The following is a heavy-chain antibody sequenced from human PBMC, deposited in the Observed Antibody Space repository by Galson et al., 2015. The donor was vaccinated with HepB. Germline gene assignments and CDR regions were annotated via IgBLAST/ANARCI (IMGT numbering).Heavy chain of an antibody. D-gene: IGHD3-10*01. CDR1: GFTFSSYG. V-gene: IGHV3-30*18. Sequence: SLRLSCAASGFTFSSYGMHWVRQAPGKGLEWVAVISYDGSNKYYADSVKGRFTISRDNSKNTLYLQMNSLRAEDTAVYYCAKSLLWFGELVPIDAFDIWGQGTMVTVSS. CDR3: AKSLLWFGELVPIDAFDI. CDR2: ISYDGSNK. J-gene: IGHJ3*02.